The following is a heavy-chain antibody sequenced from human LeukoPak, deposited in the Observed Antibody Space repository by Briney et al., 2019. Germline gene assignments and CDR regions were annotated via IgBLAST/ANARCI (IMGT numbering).Heavy chain of an antibody. D-gene: IGHD6-19*01. V-gene: IGHV1-18*01. CDR3: ARGSVAVAGNVDY. CDR1: GYAFSTYG. J-gene: IGHJ4*02. Sequence: ASVKVSRKASGYAFSTYGLTWVRQAPGQGLEWMGWISGYNGNTNYAQKFQGRVTMTTDTSTSTAYMELRSLISDDTAVYYCARGSVAVAGNVDYWGQGTLVTVSS. CDR2: ISGYNGNT.